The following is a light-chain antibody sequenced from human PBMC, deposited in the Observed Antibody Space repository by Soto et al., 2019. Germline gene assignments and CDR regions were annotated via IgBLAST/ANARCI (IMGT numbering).Light chain of an antibody. CDR2: GAS. V-gene: IGKV3-20*01. CDR1: QSVSSNY. J-gene: IGKJ1*01. CDR3: QQYNNWPPVT. Sequence: ESVLTQSPGTLSLSPGERATLSCRASQSVSSNYLAWYQQKPGQAPRLLIYGASSRATGIPDRFSGSGSGTDFTLTISSLQPEDFAVYYCQQYNNWPPVTFGQGTKGDSK.